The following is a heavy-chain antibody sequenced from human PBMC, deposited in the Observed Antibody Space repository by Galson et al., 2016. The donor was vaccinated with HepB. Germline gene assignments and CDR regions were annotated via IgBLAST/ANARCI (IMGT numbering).Heavy chain of an antibody. D-gene: IGHD3-16*01. J-gene: IGHJ5*02. CDR2: MLSDADNK. Sequence: SLRLSCAASGFIFSNFGFHWVRQAPGKGLEWVAVMLSDADNKYYADSVKGRFTISRDNSKNTLYLQMNSRRAEDTAVYYCARDLFLGGPVRDPWGQGTLVIVSS. CDR3: ARDLFLGGPVRDP. V-gene: IGHV3-33*01. CDR1: GFIFSNFG.